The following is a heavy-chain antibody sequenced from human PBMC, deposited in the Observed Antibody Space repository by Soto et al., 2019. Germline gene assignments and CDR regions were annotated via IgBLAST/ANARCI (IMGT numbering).Heavy chain of an antibody. Sequence: SETLSLTCTVSGGSISSSGYFWTWIRQHPGKGLEWVGYIYYSGSTYYNPSLKSRLTISVDTSKNQFSLKLASVTAADTAVYFCARIAAYDNGGSPLYYFDYWGQGTLVTVSS. J-gene: IGHJ4*02. D-gene: IGHD3-22*01. V-gene: IGHV4-31*03. CDR2: IYYSGST. CDR1: GGSISSSGYF. CDR3: ARIAAYDNGGSPLYYFDY.